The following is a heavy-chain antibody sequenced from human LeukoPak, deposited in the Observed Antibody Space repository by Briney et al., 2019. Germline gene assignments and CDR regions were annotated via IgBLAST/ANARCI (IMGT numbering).Heavy chain of an antibody. CDR1: GGSISSYY. Sequence: SETLSFTCTVSGGSISSYYWSWIRQPPGKGLEWIGYIYYSGSTNYNPSLKSRVTISVDTSKNQFSLKLSSVTAADTAVYYCARVLLSNYDFWSGYSNWFDPWGQGTLVTVSS. J-gene: IGHJ5*02. V-gene: IGHV4-59*01. CDR3: ARVLLSNYDFWSGYSNWFDP. CDR2: IYYSGST. D-gene: IGHD3-3*01.